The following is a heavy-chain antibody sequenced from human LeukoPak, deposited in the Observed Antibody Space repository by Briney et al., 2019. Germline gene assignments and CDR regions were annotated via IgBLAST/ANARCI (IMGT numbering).Heavy chain of an antibody. CDR3: ASLSGYSYGYGAY. J-gene: IGHJ4*02. CDR1: GGSISSYY. V-gene: IGHV4-39*01. D-gene: IGHD5-18*01. CDR2: IHYSGST. Sequence: SETLSLTCTVSGGSISSYYWGWIRQPPGKGLEWIGSIHYSGSTHYNPSLKSRVTISVDTSKSQFSLQLSSVTAADTAVYYCASLSGYSYGYGAYWGQGTLVTVSS.